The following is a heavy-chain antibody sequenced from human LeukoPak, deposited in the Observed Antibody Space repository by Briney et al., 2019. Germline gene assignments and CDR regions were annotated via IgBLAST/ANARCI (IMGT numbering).Heavy chain of an antibody. D-gene: IGHD3-22*01. V-gene: IGHV4-4*07. CDR2: IYTSGST. Sequence: SETLSLTCTVSGGSISSYYWSWIRQPAGKGLEWIGRIYTSGSTNYNHSLKSRVTMSVDTSKNQFSLKLSSVTAADTAVYYCASSRAYYYDSSGYYYFDYWGQGTLVTVSS. CDR1: GGSISSYY. CDR3: ASSRAYYYDSSGYYYFDY. J-gene: IGHJ4*02.